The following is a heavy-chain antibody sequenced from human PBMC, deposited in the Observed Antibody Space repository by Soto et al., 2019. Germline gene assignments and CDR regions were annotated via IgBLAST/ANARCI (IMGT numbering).Heavy chain of an antibody. Sequence: QVQLQESGPGLVKPSETLSLTCAVSGDSISSPNWWSWXRQPPGKGLELVGEMFASGSSNYNPSLNGRVTMSLGTSKNHFSLRLTSLTAADTAIYYCAREGFDHRPDYWGQGIPVTVSS. V-gene: IGHV4-4*02. J-gene: IGHJ4*02. CDR3: AREGFDHRPDY. CDR2: MFASGSS. CDR1: GDSISSPNW.